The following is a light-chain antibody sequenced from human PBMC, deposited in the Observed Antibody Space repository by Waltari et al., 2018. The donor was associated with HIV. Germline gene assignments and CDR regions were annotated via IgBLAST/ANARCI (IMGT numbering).Light chain of an antibody. Sequence: DIVLPQSHAPLSLSPGERATLSCGTRRSVRSNYLTWYQQKPGLAPRLPISDTSSRATRIPERCSGRGAGKDFTLTSSRLEPEEFAVYYCQQYGSSPITFGQGTRLEIK. J-gene: IGKJ5*01. CDR2: DTS. CDR1: RSVRSNY. V-gene: IGKV3D-20*01. CDR3: QQYGSSPIT.